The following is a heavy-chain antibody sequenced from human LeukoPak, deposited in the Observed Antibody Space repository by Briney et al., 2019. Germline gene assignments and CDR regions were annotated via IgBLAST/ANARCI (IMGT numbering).Heavy chain of an antibody. D-gene: IGHD6-19*01. CDR2: ISSSGSTI. V-gene: IGHV3-11*01. CDR3: ARAGGAVADQFDY. J-gene: IGHJ4*02. CDR1: GFTFSDYY. Sequence: GGSLRLSCAASGFTFSDYYMSWIRQAPGKGLEWVSYISSSGSTIYYADSVKGRFTISRDNAKNSLYLQMNSLRSDDTAVYYCARAGGAVADQFDYWGQGTLVTVSS.